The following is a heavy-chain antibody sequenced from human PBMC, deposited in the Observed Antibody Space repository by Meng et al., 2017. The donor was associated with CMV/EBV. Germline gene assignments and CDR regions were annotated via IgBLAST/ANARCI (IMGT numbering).Heavy chain of an antibody. CDR3: ARDRDIVATVNYYYYGMDV. J-gene: IGHJ6*02. D-gene: IGHD5-12*01. CDR1: GGSVSSGSYY. V-gene: IGHV4-61*01. Sequence: GSLRLSCTVSGGSVSSGSYYWSWIRQPPGKGLEWIGYIYYSGSTNYNPSLKSRVTISVDTSKNQFSLKLSSVTAADTALYYCARDRDIVATVNYYYYGMDVWGQGTTVTVSS. CDR2: IYYSGST.